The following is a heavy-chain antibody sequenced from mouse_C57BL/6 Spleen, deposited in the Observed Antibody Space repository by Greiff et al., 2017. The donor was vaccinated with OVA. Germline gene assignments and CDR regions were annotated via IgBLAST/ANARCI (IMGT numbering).Heavy chain of an antibody. J-gene: IGHJ2*01. CDR3: ARSYGNYYFDY. CDR1: GYTFTSYW. CDR2: IDPSDSET. Sequence: VKLQQPGAELVRPGSSVKLSCKASGYTFTSYWMHWVKQRPIQGLEWIGNIDPSDSETHYNQKFKDKATLTVDKSSSTAYMQLSSLTSEDSAVYYCARSYGNYYFDYWGQGTTLTVSS. V-gene: IGHV1-52*01. D-gene: IGHD2-1*01.